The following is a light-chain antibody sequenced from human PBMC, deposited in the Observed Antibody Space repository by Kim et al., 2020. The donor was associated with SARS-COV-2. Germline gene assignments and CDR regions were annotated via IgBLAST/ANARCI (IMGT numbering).Light chain of an antibody. CDR1: SGDVGAYNF. CDR3: RSYTSSKNQG. J-gene: IGLJ3*02. Sequence: QSVVTQPASVSGSPGQSITISCTGTSGDVGAYNFVSWYQQNPGEAPELLIYDVTNWASGVSHRFSGSRSGNTASLTISALRAEDEAYYFCRSYTSSKNQGLGGGTKVTVL. CDR2: DVT. V-gene: IGLV2-14*01.